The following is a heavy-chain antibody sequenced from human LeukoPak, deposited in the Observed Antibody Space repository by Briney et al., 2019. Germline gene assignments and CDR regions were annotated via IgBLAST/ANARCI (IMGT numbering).Heavy chain of an antibody. CDR3: ATSYDNKIVPFDC. Sequence: SETLSLTCTVSGGSITSYKWSWLRQPPGKGLEWIGFISTSGRTDYIPSLSSRVSMSVDTSKNQVSLRLNSVTAADTAVYYCATSYDNKIVPFDCWGQGILVTVSS. V-gene: IGHV4-4*09. D-gene: IGHD3-9*01. J-gene: IGHJ4*02. CDR2: ISTSGRT. CDR1: GGSITSYK.